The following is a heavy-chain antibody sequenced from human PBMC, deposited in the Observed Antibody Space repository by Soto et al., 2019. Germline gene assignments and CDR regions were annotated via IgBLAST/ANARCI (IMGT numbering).Heavy chain of an antibody. CDR1: GFTFGDFG. Sequence: GGSLRLSCTASGFTFGDFGMSWFRQAPGKGLEWVGFIRNKAYGEATQYAASVKGRFTISRDDSKSIAYLQMNSLKTEDTAVYYCSRLRDYSLWGQGTLVTVSS. V-gene: IGHV3-49*03. J-gene: IGHJ4*02. CDR3: SRLRDYSL. D-gene: IGHD2-15*01. CDR2: IRNKAYGEAT.